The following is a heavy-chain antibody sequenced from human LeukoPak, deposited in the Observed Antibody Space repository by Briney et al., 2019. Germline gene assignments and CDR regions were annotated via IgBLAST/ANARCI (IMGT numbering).Heavy chain of an antibody. D-gene: IGHD2-21*02. CDR3: ARGAYCGGDCYRFDY. CDR2: INHSGST. J-gene: IGHJ4*02. CDR1: GGSISNYY. Sequence: SETLSLTCTVSGGSISNYYWSWIRQPPGKGLEWIGEINHSGSTNYNPSLKSRVTISVDTSKNQFSLKLSSVTAADTAVYYCARGAYCGGDCYRFDYWGQGTLVTVSS. V-gene: IGHV4-34*01.